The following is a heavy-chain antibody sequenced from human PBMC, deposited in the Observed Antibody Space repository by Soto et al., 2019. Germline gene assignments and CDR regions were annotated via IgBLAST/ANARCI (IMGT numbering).Heavy chain of an antibody. CDR2: IKVDGSEK. Sequence: GGSLRLSCAASGFTFSSYWMSWVRQAPGKGLEWVANIKVDGSEKYYVDSVKGRFTISRDNAKNSLYLQMNSLRAEDTAVYYCARCLLQIPNWFDPWGQGTLVTVSS. CDR3: ARCLLQIPNWFDP. CDR1: GFTFSSYW. V-gene: IGHV3-7*01. J-gene: IGHJ5*02. D-gene: IGHD1-1*01.